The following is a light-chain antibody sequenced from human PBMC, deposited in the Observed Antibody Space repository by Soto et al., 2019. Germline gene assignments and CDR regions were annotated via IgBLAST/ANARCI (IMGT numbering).Light chain of an antibody. CDR2: DAS. CDR3: QQYDNLPLS. J-gene: IGKJ4*01. V-gene: IGKV1-33*01. Sequence: DIQMTHSPSSLSASLGYRFTVTCQASQDISNYLNWYQQKPGKAPKLLIYDASNLETGVPSRFSGSGSGTDFTFTISSLQPEDIATYYCQQYDNLPLSFGGGTKVDIK. CDR1: QDISNY.